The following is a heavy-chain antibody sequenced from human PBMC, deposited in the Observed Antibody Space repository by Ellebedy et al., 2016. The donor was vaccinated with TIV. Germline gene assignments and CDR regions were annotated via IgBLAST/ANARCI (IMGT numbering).Heavy chain of an antibody. CDR1: GGSISSSNW. CDR3: ARDPDYYYGMDV. Sequence: GSLRLXXAVSGGSISSSNWWSWVRQPPGKGLEWIGEIYHSGSTNYNPSLKSRVTISVDTSKNQFSLKLSSVTAADTAVYYCARDPDYYYGMDVWGQGTTVTVSS. CDR2: IYHSGST. V-gene: IGHV4-4*02. J-gene: IGHJ6*02.